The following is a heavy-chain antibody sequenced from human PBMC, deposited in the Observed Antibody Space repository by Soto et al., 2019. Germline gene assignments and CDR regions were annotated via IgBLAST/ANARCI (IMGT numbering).Heavy chain of an antibody. CDR3: ARGLGDAFDI. J-gene: IGHJ3*02. V-gene: IGHV4-34*01. CDR2: INHSGST. Sequence: QVQLQQWGAGLLKPSETLSLTCAVYGGSFSGYYWSWIRQPPGKGLEWIGEINHSGSTNYNPSLKSRVPISVDTSKNQFSLKLSSVTAADTAVYYCARGLGDAFDIWGQGTMVTVSS. CDR1: GGSFSGYY.